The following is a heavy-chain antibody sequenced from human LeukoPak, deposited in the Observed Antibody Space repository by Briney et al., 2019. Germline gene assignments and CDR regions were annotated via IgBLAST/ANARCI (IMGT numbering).Heavy chain of an antibody. CDR2: ITWNSGSI. D-gene: IGHD3-10*01. V-gene: IGHV3-9*01. J-gene: IGHJ4*02. Sequence: GGSLRLSCATSGFTFEDYAMHWVRQAPGKGLEWVSGITWNSGSIGYADSVKGRFTISRDNGEKSLYLDMNSLRPEDTALYHCAKDIGYSSGWGQGTLVTVSS. CDR1: GFTFEDYA. CDR3: AKDIGYSSG.